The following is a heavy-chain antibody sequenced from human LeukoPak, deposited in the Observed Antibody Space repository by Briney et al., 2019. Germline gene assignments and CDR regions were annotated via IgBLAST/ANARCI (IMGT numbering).Heavy chain of an antibody. V-gene: IGHV3-11*01. D-gene: IGHD6-13*01. Sequence: AGGSLRLSCAASGFTFSDYYMSWIRQAPGKGLEWVSYISSSGSTIYYADSVKGRFTISRDNAKNSLYLQMNSLRAEDTAVYYCARVVPYSSSWYIDYWGQGTLVTVSS. CDR3: ARVVPYSSSWYIDY. J-gene: IGHJ4*02. CDR1: GFTFSDYY. CDR2: ISSSGSTI.